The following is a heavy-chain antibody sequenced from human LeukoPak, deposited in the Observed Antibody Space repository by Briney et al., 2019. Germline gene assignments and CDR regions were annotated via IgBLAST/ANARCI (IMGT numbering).Heavy chain of an antibody. CDR3: VHYDSSGYYYGRLRY. Sequence: QPGGSLRLSCAASGFTFTSHALSWVRQTPGKGLQWLSSITAGGDNTHYADSVKGRFTISRDNSKDTVYLQMNSLRAEDTATYFCVHYDSSGYYYGRLRYWGQGTPVTVSS. V-gene: IGHV3-23*01. CDR1: GFTFTSHA. CDR2: ITAGGDNT. D-gene: IGHD3-22*01. J-gene: IGHJ4*02.